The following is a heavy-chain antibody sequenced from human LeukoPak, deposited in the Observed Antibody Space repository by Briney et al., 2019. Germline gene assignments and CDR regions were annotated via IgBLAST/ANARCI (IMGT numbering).Heavy chain of an antibody. Sequence: GASVKVSCKASGYTFTSYGISWVRQAPGQGLEWMGWISAYNGSTNYAQKLQGRVTMTTDTSTSTAYMELRSLRSDDTAVYYCARDRLYYYGSGSDYWGQGTLVTVSS. D-gene: IGHD3-10*01. CDR2: ISAYNGST. J-gene: IGHJ4*02. CDR1: GYTFTSYG. V-gene: IGHV1-18*04. CDR3: ARDRLYYYGSGSDY.